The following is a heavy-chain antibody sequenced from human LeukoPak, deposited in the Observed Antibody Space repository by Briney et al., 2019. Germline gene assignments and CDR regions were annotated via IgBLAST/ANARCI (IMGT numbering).Heavy chain of an antibody. CDR2: IRSKANNYAT. CDR3: TRGVDDY. D-gene: IGHD2-8*01. J-gene: IGHJ4*02. CDR1: GVTFSGSA. Sequence: GGSLRLSCAASGVTFSGSAVHWVRQPSGNGLEWVGRIRSKANNYATAYGASMKGRFTISRDDSKSIAYLQMNSLKTEDTAVYYCTRGVDDYWGQGTLVTVSS. V-gene: IGHV3-73*01.